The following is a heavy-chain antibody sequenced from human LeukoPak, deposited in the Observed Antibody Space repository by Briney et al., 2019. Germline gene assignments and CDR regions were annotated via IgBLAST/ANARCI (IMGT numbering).Heavy chain of an antibody. Sequence: GASVKVSCKASGYTFTGYYKHWVRQSPGQGLEWMGWINPNSGGTNYAQKFQGRVTMTRDTSISTAYMELSRLRSDDTAVYYCARDSTLMITFGGVMDYWGQGTLVTVSS. D-gene: IGHD3-16*01. CDR2: INPNSGGT. CDR3: ARDSTLMITFGGVMDY. J-gene: IGHJ4*02. V-gene: IGHV1-2*02. CDR1: GYTFTGYY.